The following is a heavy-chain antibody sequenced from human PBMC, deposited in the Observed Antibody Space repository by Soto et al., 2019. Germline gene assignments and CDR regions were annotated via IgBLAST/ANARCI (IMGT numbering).Heavy chain of an antibody. Sequence: QAQLVQSGTEVEKPGASVKVSCKASGYTFTSYAISWVRQAPGQGLEWMGWISANNGNTNYAHKLQGRVTMTADTSTSTAYMELRSLRSDDTAVYYCARGWGGIVVAGTRLDYWGQGTLVTVSS. D-gene: IGHD6-19*01. CDR1: GYTFTSYA. CDR3: ARGWGGIVVAGTRLDY. J-gene: IGHJ4*02. V-gene: IGHV1-18*01. CDR2: ISANNGNT.